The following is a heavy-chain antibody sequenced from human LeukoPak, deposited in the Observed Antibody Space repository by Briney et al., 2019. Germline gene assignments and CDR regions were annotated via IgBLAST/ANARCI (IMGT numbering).Heavy chain of an antibody. V-gene: IGHV3-21*01. CDR3: ARVRIVATIIDY. D-gene: IGHD5-12*01. CDR1: GFTFSSYS. CDR2: ISSSSSYI. Sequence: PGGSLRLSCAASGFTFSSYSMNWVHQAPGKGLEWVSSISSSSSYIYYADSVKGRFTISRDNAKNSLYLQMNSLRAEDTAVYYCARVRIVATIIDYWGQGTLVTVSS. J-gene: IGHJ4*02.